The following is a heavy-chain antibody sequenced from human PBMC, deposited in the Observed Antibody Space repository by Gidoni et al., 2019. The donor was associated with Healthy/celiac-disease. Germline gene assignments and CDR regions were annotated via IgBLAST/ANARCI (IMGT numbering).Heavy chain of an antibody. D-gene: IGHD6-19*01. CDR3: ARSSGWNPLNYFDF. CDR1: GFIFSTYS. CDR2: ISSSSTYI. Sequence: EVQLVEFGGGMVKPGGSLRLSCAASGFIFSTYSMNWVLHAPGKGLEWVSCISSSSTYIYYADSLKGRFTISRDNAKNSLYLQMTSLRAEDTAVYYCARSSGWNPLNYFDFWGQGALVTVSS. V-gene: IGHV3-21*01. J-gene: IGHJ4*02.